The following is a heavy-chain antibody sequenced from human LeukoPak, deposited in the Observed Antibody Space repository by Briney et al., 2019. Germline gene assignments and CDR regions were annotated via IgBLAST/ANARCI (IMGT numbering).Heavy chain of an antibody. D-gene: IGHD4-17*01. CDR2: IIPILGIA. V-gene: IGHV1-69*04. J-gene: IGHJ5*02. Sequence: ASVKVSCKVSGGTVRNYAISWVRQAPGQGLEWMGRIIPILGIANYAQKFQGRVTITADKSTSTAYMELSSLRSEDTAVYYCARDTSYGDPEGPTWGQGTLVTVS. CDR3: ARDTSYGDPEGPT. CDR1: GGTVRNYA.